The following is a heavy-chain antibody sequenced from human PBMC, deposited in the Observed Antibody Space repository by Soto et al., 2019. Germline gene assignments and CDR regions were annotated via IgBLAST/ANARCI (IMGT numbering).Heavy chain of an antibody. CDR2: MNPNSGNT. CDR1: GYTFTSYD. CDR3: ARLHYDILTGYPGALDHAFDI. V-gene: IGHV1-8*01. J-gene: IGHJ3*02. D-gene: IGHD3-9*01. Sequence: QVQLVQSGAEVKKPGASVKVSCKASGYTFTSYDINWVRQATGQGLEWMGWMNPNSGNTGYAQKFQGRVTMTRNTSISTAYMELSSLRSEDTAVYYCARLHYDILTGYPGALDHAFDIWGQGTMVTVSS.